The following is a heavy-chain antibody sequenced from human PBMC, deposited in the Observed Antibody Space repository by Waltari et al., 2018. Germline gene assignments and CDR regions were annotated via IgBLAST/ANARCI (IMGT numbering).Heavy chain of an antibody. CDR3: ARVARKTYSSPVPGRDYYYGMDV. CDR2: INSDGSDT. V-gene: IGHV3-74*01. D-gene: IGHD6-13*01. Sequence: EEQLVESGGGLIQPGESLRVSCAVSGFTFSRYWLNWVSQAPGKGLVWVARINSDGSDTSYADSVKGRFTISRDNAKNTVYLQMKSLRAEDTAVYYCARVARKTYSSPVPGRDYYYGMDVWGLGTTVTVSS. CDR1: GFTFSRYW. J-gene: IGHJ6*02.